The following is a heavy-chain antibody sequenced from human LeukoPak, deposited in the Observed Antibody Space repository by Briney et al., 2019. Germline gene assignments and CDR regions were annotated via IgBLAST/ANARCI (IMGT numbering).Heavy chain of an antibody. CDR3: AREETTANLNDAFDI. CDR1: GDSVSINSAA. CDR2: TYYRSKWYN. J-gene: IGHJ3*02. D-gene: IGHD4-17*01. V-gene: IGHV6-1*01. Sequence: SQTLSLTFAISGDSVSINSAAWNWIRQSPSRGLEWLGSTYYRSKWYNDYAVSVKSRITINPDTSKNPFYLQLISVTPEDTAVYYCAREETTANLNDAFDIWGQGTMVTVSS.